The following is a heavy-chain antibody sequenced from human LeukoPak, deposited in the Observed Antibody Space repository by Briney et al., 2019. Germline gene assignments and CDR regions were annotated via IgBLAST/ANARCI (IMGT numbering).Heavy chain of an antibody. V-gene: IGHV4-39*01. CDR3: ARPTRSSSGWRDDAFDI. CDR2: IYYSGST. J-gene: IGHJ3*02. Sequence: SETLSLTCTVSGGSISSSSYYWGWLRQPPGTGLEWVGSIYYSGSTYYNPSLKSRVTISVDTSKNQFSLKLSSVTAADTAVYYCARPTRSSSGWRDDAFDIWGQGTMVTVSS. D-gene: IGHD6-19*01. CDR1: GGSISSSSYY.